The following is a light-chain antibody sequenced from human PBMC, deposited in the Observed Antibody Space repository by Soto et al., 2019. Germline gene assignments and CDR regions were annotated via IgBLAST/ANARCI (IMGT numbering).Light chain of an antibody. CDR1: GTDVGQYNY. CDR2: HVS. CDR3: QSYDSSLSGYV. Sequence: QSALTQPPSASGSLGQSVTISCTGAGTDVGQYNYVSWYQQHPGKAPKLLIHHVSRRPSGVPARFSGSKSGNTASLTVSGLQTEDEADYYCQSYDSSLSGYVFGTGTKLTVL. V-gene: IGLV2-8*01. J-gene: IGLJ1*01.